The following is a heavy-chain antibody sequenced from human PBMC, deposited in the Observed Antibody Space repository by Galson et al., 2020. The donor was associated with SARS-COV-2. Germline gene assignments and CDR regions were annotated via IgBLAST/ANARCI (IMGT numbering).Heavy chain of an antibody. D-gene: IGHD2-15*01. CDR3: ARDGLPFDY. Sequence: QAGGSLRLSCAVSGFTFRTYAMHWVRQAPGKGLEWVAVTSYDVNHEFYADSVKGRFTISRDDSKDTLYLHMNSLKADDTAVYYCARDGLPFDYWGQGTLVTVSS. V-gene: IGHV3-30*04. CDR1: GFTFRTYA. CDR2: TSYDVNHE. J-gene: IGHJ4*02.